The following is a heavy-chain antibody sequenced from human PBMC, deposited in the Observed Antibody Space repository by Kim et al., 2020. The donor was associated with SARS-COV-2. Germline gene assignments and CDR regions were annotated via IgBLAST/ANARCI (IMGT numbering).Heavy chain of an antibody. V-gene: IGHV1-2*02. CDR3: ARDYKAGY. J-gene: IGHJ4*02. Sequence: NSGGSNYAKKFQGRVNMTRDTSISTAYMELSRLRSDDTAVYYCARDYKAGYWGQGTLVTVSS. CDR2: NSGGS. D-gene: IGHD1-1*01.